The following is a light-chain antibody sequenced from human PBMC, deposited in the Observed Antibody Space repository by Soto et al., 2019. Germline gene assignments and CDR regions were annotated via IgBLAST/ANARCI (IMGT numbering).Light chain of an antibody. CDR3: SSYTSSGAYV. CDR1: SSDVGGYNY. Sequence: QSALAQPASVSGSPGQSITISCTGTSSDVGGYNYVSWYQQQSGKAPKLMIHEVSNRPSGVSNRFSGSKSGNTASLTISGLQAEDEADYYCSSYTSSGAYVFGIGTKVIVL. J-gene: IGLJ1*01. CDR2: EVS. V-gene: IGLV2-14*01.